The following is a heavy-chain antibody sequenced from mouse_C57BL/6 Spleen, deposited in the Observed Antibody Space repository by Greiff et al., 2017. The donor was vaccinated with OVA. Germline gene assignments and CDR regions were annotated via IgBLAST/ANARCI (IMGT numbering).Heavy chain of an antibody. D-gene: IGHD1-1*01. CDR2: IYPGSGST. J-gene: IGHJ2*01. CDR1: GYTFTSYW. Sequence: VQLQQSGAELVKPGASVKMSCKASGYTFTSYWITWVKQRPGQGLEWIGDIYPGSGSTNYNEKFKSKATLTVDTSSSTAYMQLSSLTSEDSAVYYCAREIYYGSREPCDYWGKGTTLTVSS. V-gene: IGHV1-55*01. CDR3: AREIYYGSREPCDY.